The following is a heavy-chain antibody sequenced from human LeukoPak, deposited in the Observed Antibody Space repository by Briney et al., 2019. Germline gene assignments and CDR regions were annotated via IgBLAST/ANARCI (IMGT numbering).Heavy chain of an antibody. CDR3: ARPIYGSGEVDY. D-gene: IGHD3-10*01. CDR2: IYYSGGT. J-gene: IGHJ4*02. V-gene: IGHV4-39*07. CDR1: GGSISSSSYY. Sequence: PSETLSLTCTVSGGSISSSSYYWGWIRQPPGKGLEWIGSIYYSGGTYYNPSLKSRVTISVDTSKNQFSLKLSSVTAADTAVYYCARPIYGSGEVDYWGQGTLVTVSS.